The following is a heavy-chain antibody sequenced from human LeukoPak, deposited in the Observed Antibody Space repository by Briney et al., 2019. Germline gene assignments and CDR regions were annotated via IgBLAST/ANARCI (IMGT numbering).Heavy chain of an antibody. V-gene: IGHV4-30-2*01. D-gene: IGHD1-26*01. CDR3: ARTTPRADAFDI. CDR1: GGSISSGGYS. CDR2: IYHSGST. Sequence: SETLSLTCAVSGGSISSGGYSWSWIRQPPGKGLEWIGYIYHSGSTYYNPSLKSRVTISVDRSKNQFSLKLSSVTAADTAVYYCARTTPRADAFDIWGQGTMVTVSS. J-gene: IGHJ3*02.